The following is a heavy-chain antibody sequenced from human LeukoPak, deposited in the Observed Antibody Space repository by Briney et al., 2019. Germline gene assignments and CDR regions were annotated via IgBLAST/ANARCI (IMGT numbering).Heavy chain of an antibody. CDR3: AKALITMVRGVGGDY. CDR2: TSGSGGST. Sequence: GGSLRLSCAASGFTFSSYAMSWVRQAPGKGLEWVSGTSGSGGSTYYAGSVKGRFTISRDNSKNTLYLQMNSLRAEDTAVYYCAKALITMVRGVGGDYWGQGTLVTVSS. V-gene: IGHV3-23*01. J-gene: IGHJ4*02. D-gene: IGHD3-10*01. CDR1: GFTFSSYA.